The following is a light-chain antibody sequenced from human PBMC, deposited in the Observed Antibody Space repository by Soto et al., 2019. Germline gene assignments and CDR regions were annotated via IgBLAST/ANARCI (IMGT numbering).Light chain of an antibody. V-gene: IGKV1-5*03. Sequence: DIQMTQSPSTLSASVGDRVTITCRASQNINNLFAWYQQKPGKAPNLLIYKAPSLESGVPSRFSGSGYGTEFTLTISSLQPEDFATFYCQQYSTYSRAFGQGTKVEIK. CDR2: KAP. CDR1: QNINNL. J-gene: IGKJ1*01. CDR3: QQYSTYSRA.